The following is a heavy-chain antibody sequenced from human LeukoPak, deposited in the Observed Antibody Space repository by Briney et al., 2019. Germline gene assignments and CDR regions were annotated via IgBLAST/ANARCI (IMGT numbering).Heavy chain of an antibody. Sequence: ETLSLTCSVSGGSISSTAYYWGWIRQPPGTGLEWIGSIYYTGITYYNPSLKSRVTISLDTSRNQFSLKLNSVTAPETAVYYCVGRRGDGDYRPEYRGQGTLVTVSS. J-gene: IGHJ4*02. CDR2: IYYTGIT. CDR1: GGSISSTAYY. D-gene: IGHD4-17*01. V-gene: IGHV4-39*01. CDR3: VGRRGDGDYRPEY.